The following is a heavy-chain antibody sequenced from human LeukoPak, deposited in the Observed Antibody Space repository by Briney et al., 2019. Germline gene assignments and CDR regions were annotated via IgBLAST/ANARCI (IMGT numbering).Heavy chain of an antibody. CDR2: INHSGST. Sequence: SETLSLTCTVSGGSINSYYWSWIRQPPGKGLEWIGEINHSGSTNYNPSLKSRVTISVDTSKNQFSLKLSSVTAADTAVYYCARGGPDDAFDIWGQGTMVTVSS. V-gene: IGHV4-34*01. CDR3: ARGGPDDAFDI. J-gene: IGHJ3*02. CDR1: GGSINSYY.